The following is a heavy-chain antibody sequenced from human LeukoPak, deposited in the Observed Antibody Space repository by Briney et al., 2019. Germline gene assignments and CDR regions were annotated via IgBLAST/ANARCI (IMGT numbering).Heavy chain of an antibody. CDR3: ARGLLWFGDAPFDY. J-gene: IGHJ4*02. V-gene: IGHV3-48*04. CDR1: GFTFSSNS. CDR2: ISSSSSTI. Sequence: PGGSLRLSCAASGFTFSSNSMNWVRQAPGKGLEWVSYISSSSSTIYYADSVKGRFTISRDNAKNSLYLQMNSLRAEDTAVYYCARGLLWFGDAPFDYWGQGTLVTVSS. D-gene: IGHD3-10*01.